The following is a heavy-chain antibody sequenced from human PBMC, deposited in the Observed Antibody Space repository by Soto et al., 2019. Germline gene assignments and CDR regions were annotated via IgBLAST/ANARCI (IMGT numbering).Heavy chain of an antibody. D-gene: IGHD3-3*01. V-gene: IGHV1-18*01. CDR2: ISAYNGNT. Sequence: GASVKVSCKASGYTFTSYGISWVRQAPGQGLEWMGWISAYNGNTNYAQKIQGRVTMTADTSTSTAYMELRSLRSDDTAVYYCARDKLEYYDFWSGLCWFDPWGQGTLVTVSS. CDR3: ARDKLEYYDFWSGLCWFDP. CDR1: GYTFTSYG. J-gene: IGHJ5*02.